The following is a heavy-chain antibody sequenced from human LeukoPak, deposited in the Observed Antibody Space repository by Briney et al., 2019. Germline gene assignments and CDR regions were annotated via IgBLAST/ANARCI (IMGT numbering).Heavy chain of an antibody. CDR2: ISYDGSNK. CDR1: GFTFSSYG. CDR3: AKGYERRIDY. J-gene: IGHJ4*02. V-gene: IGHV3-30*18. D-gene: IGHD1-14*01. Sequence: PGGSLRLSCAASGFTFSSYGMHWVRQAPGKGLEWVAVISYDGSNKYYADSVKGRFTISRDNSKNTLYLQMNSLRAEDTAMYYCAKGYERRIDYWGQGTLVTVSS.